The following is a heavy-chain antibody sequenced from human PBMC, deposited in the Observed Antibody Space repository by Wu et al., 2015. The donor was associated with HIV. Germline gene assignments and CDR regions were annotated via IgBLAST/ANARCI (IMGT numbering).Heavy chain of an antibody. Sequence: QVHLVQSGAEVKKPGSSVKVSCKASGGTFSSYAISWVRQAPGQGLEWMGGIIPIFGTANYAQKFQGRVTITADESTSTAYMELSSLRSEDTAVYYCARDNGYCSSTSCYLFDYWGQGTLVTVSS. CDR3: ARDNGYCSSTSCYLFDY. CDR1: GGTFSSYA. D-gene: IGHD2-2*03. J-gene: IGHJ4*02. V-gene: IGHV1-69*13. CDR2: IIPIFGTA.